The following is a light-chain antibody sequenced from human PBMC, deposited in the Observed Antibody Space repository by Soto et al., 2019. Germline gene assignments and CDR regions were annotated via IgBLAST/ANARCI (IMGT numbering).Light chain of an antibody. CDR3: QQRSDWPLIT. J-gene: IGKJ5*01. V-gene: IGKV3-11*01. Sequence: EIVLTQSPATLSLSPGERATLSCRASQSVSNYLAWYQQNPGQAPRLVIYDASSRATGIPARFSGSGSGTDFTLTISSREPEDFAVYYCQQRSDWPLITFGQGTRLEIK. CDR2: DAS. CDR1: QSVSNY.